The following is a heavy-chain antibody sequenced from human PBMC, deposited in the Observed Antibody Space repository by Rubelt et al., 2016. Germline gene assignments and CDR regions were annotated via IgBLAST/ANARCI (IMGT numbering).Heavy chain of an antibody. CDR1: GYSFTSYG. J-gene: IGHJ1*01. CDR3: ARVHLVTASEYFQH. Sequence: QVQLVQSGAEVKKPGASVKVSCEASGYSFTSYGITWVRQAPGQGLEWMGWISAYNGNTNYAQKFQGRVTMTTNTSTSTAYVELRSLKSDDTAVYYCARVHLVTASEYFQHWGQGTLVTVSS. D-gene: IGHD2-21*02. V-gene: IGHV1-18*01. CDR2: ISAYNGNT.